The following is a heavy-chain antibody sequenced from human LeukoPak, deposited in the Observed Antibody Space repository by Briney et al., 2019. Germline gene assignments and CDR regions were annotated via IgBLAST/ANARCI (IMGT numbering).Heavy chain of an antibody. CDR1: GFTFSSYG. Sequence: GGSLRLSCAASGFTFSSYGMHWVRQAPGKGLEWVAFIRYDGSNKYYADSVKGRFTISRDNSKNTLYLQMNSLRAEDTAVYYCARESVSSGWYTAGGYYYMDVWGKGTTVTVSS. J-gene: IGHJ6*03. V-gene: IGHV3-30*02. CDR2: IRYDGSNK. D-gene: IGHD6-19*01. CDR3: ARESVSSGWYTAGGYYYMDV.